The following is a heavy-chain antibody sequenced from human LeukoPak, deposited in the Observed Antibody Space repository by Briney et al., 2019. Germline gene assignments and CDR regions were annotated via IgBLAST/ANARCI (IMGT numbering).Heavy chain of an antibody. D-gene: IGHD4-23*01. CDR1: GFTFTSYT. CDR2: ISSRSTYI. V-gene: IGHV3-21*01. J-gene: IGHJ4*02. CDR3: AREDNGGDNEGRTAEFDY. Sequence: GGSLRLSCAASGFTFTSYTIDWVRQAPGGGLEWVSSISSRSTYIYYAHSVKGRFTISRDNTKNSLYLQMNSLRAEDTAIYYCAREDNGGDNEGRTAEFDYWGQGTLVTVSS.